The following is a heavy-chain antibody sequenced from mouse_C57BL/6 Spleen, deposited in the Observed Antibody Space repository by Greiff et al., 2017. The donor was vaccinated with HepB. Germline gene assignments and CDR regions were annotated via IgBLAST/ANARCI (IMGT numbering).Heavy chain of an antibody. Sequence: VQLQQSGPVLVKPGASVKMSCKASGYTFTDYYMNWVKQSHGKSLEWIGVINPYNGGTSYNQKFKGKATLTVDKSSSTAYMELNSLTSEDSAVYYCARSGGSTMVTTEFAYWGQGTLVTVSA. CDR3: ARSGGSTMVTTEFAY. V-gene: IGHV1-19*01. CDR2: INPYNGGT. CDR1: GYTFTDYY. J-gene: IGHJ3*01. D-gene: IGHD2-2*01.